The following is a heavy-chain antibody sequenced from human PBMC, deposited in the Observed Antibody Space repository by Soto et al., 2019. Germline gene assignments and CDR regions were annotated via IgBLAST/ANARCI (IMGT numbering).Heavy chain of an antibody. CDR2: IYHSGST. Sequence: QLQLQESGPGLVKPSETLSLTCTVSNGSISSAIYYWGWIRQPPGKGLEWIGSIYHSGSTYYNPSLQGRVTISVDTSKNQFSLKLSSVTAADTAVYYCAREHYYGSGSYYNWGQGTLVTVSS. J-gene: IGHJ4*02. CDR1: NGSISSAIYY. V-gene: IGHV4-39*02. D-gene: IGHD3-10*01. CDR3: AREHYYGSGSYYN.